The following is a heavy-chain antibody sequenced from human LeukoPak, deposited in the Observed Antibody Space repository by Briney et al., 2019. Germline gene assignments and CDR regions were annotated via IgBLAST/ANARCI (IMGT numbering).Heavy chain of an antibody. CDR1: GGSISSGDYY. CDR2: IYYSGST. D-gene: IGHD3-22*01. Sequence: SQTLSLTCTVSGGSISSGDYYWSWIRQPPGKGLEWIGYIYYSGSTYYNPSLKSRVTISVDTSKNQFSLKLSSVTAADTAVYYCARRRSGYYAPFDYWGQGTLVTVSS. J-gene: IGHJ4*02. CDR3: ARRRSGYYAPFDY. V-gene: IGHV4-30-4*08.